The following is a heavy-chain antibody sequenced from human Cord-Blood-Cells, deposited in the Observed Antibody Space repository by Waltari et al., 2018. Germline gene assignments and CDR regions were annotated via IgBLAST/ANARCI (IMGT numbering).Heavy chain of an antibody. CDR2: IKQDGREK. V-gene: IGHV3-7*01. CDR3: ARSYYDSSGYFDY. Sequence: EVQLVESGGGLVQPGGSLRLSCAASGFTFSSYWMSWVRQAPGKGLGWGANIKQDGREKYYVDSVKGRFTISRDNAKNSLYLQMNSLRAEDTAVYYCARSYYDSSGYFDYWGQGTLVTVSS. J-gene: IGHJ4*02. CDR1: GFTFSSYW. D-gene: IGHD3-22*01.